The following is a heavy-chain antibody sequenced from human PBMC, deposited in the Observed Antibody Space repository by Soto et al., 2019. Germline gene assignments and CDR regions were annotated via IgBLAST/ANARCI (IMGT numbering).Heavy chain of an antibody. V-gene: IGHV3-23*01. CDR3: AKDTVGGYSFWSGYYSDGLDV. J-gene: IGHJ3*01. Sequence: EVKLLESGGGLAQPGGSLRLSCVGSGFTFDSYAISWVRQAPGERLQWIAAISGSADGTDYAHSVRGRFTISRDNAKKTVHLKMDSLRVEDTAVYFWAKDTVGGYSFWSGYYSDGLDVWGQGTLVTVS. CDR2: ISGSADGT. CDR1: GFTFDSYA. D-gene: IGHD3-3*01.